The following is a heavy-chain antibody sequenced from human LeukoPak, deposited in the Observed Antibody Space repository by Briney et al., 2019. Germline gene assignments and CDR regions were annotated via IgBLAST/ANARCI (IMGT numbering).Heavy chain of an antibody. V-gene: IGHV3-23*01. Sequence: GGSLRLSCEASGFTFSSYAMSWVRQAPGKGLEWVSGISGSGVTTYYADSVKGRFTISRDNSKNTLYLQMNSLRAEDTAVYYCAKGSSVAVGTMVRGVIGPFDYWGQGTLVTVSS. CDR2: ISGSGVTT. CDR3: AKGSSVAVGTMVRGVIGPFDY. CDR1: GFTFSSYA. D-gene: IGHD3-10*01. J-gene: IGHJ4*02.